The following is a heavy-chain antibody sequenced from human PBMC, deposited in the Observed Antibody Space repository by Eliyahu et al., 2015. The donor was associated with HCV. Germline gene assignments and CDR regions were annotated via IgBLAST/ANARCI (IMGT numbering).Heavy chain of an antibody. J-gene: IGHJ4*02. D-gene: IGHD6-13*01. V-gene: IGHV4-59*01. CDR1: GGXINTYY. CDR2: IYYSGST. CDR3: ARSPHSWYRGFDY. Sequence: QVPLQESGPGLVKPSETLSLTCTVXGGXINTYYWSWIRQPPGKGLEWIGYIYYSGSTNYNPSLKSRVTISVDTSKKQFSLKLSSVTAADTAVYYCARSPHSWYRGFDYWGQGTLVTVSS.